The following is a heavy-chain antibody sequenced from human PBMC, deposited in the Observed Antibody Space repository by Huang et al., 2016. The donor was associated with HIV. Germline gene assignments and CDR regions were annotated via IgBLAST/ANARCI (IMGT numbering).Heavy chain of an antibody. D-gene: IGHD1-26*01. CDR1: GFSFSTYG. Sequence: VQLVESGGGVVQPGRSLRLACAASGFSFSTYGLHWVRQAPGKGLEWVAFISYDGSNKYYAHSGKGRFTISRDTSENKVYLQMNSLRHEDTAVYYCAKDGADEEWDIDYWGQGTLVTVSS. J-gene: IGHJ4*02. CDR2: ISYDGSNK. V-gene: IGHV3-30*18. CDR3: AKDGADEEWDIDY.